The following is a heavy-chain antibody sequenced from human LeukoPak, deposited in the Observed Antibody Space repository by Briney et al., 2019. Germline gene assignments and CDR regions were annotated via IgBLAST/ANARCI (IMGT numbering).Heavy chain of an antibody. J-gene: IGHJ4*02. Sequence: SETLSLTCAVYGGSFSGYYWSWIRQPAGKGLEWIGRIYTSGSTNYNPSLKSRVTMSVDTSKNQFSLKLSSVTAADTAVYYCARGVYYDSSGGFDYWGQGTLVTVSS. CDR1: GGSFSGYY. V-gene: IGHV4-59*10. D-gene: IGHD3-22*01. CDR3: ARGVYYDSSGGFDY. CDR2: IYTSGST.